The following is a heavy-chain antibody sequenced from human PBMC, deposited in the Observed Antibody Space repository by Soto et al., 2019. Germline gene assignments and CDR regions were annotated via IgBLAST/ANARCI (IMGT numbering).Heavy chain of an antibody. CDR3: ARVGGSSYGPRSNWLDP. Sequence: GGSLRLSCAASGFTFSSYEMNWVRQAPGKGLEWVSYISSSGSTIYYADSVKGRFTISRDNAKNSLYLQMNSLRAEDTAVYYCARVGGSSYGPRSNWLDPWGQGTLVTVSS. D-gene: IGHD5-18*01. CDR2: ISSSGSTI. J-gene: IGHJ5*02. CDR1: GFTFSSYE. V-gene: IGHV3-48*03.